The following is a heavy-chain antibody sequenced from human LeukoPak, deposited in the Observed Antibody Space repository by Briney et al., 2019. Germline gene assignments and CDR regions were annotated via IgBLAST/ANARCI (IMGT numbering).Heavy chain of an antibody. CDR2: ISSSSSTI. CDR1: GFTFSSYE. J-gene: IGHJ4*02. CDR3: AKDIGKYILTGYYWDY. D-gene: IGHD3-9*01. V-gene: IGHV3-48*01. Sequence: AGGSLRLSCAASGFTFSSYEMNWVRQAPGKGLEWVSYISSSSSTIYYADSVKGRFTISRDNAKNSLYLQMNSLRAEDTAVYYCAKDIGKYILTGYYWDYWGQGTLVTVSS.